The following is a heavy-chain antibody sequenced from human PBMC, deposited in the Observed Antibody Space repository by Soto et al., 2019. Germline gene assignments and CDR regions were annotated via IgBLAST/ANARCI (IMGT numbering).Heavy chain of an antibody. Sequence: PGGSLRLSCAASGFTFSDYYMSWIRQAPGKGLEWVSYISSSSSYTNYADSVKGRFTISRDNAKNSLYLQMNSLRAEDTAVYYCARARFLEYFDYWGQGTQVTVSS. J-gene: IGHJ4*02. V-gene: IGHV3-11*06. CDR3: ARARFLEYFDY. CDR1: GFTFSDYY. D-gene: IGHD3-3*01. CDR2: ISSSSSYT.